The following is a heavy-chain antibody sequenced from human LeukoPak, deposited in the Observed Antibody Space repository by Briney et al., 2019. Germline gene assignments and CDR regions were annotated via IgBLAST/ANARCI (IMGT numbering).Heavy chain of an antibody. CDR1: GGSISSGGYY. V-gene: IGHV4-30-2*01. CDR3: ARDTEYSYGIFHY. D-gene: IGHD5-18*01. J-gene: IGHJ4*02. CDR2: IYHSGST. Sequence: PSQTLSLTCTVSGGSISSGGYYWSWIRQPPGKGLEWIGYIYHSGSTYYNPSLKSRVTISVDTSKNQFSLKLNSLTAADTAVYFCARDTEYSYGIFHYWGQGTLVTVSS.